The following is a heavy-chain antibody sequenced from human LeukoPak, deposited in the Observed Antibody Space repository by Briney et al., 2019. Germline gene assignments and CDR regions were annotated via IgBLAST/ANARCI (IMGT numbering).Heavy chain of an antibody. Sequence: PGGSLRLSCVVSGFTFSSCAMTWVRQAPGRGLEWVATITGTGSSTYYADSVQGRFTISRDNSKNTVSLQMNSLRAEDTAVYYCTKDVHVTMILLFDNWGQGTLVTVSS. CDR3: TKDVHVTMILLFDN. CDR2: ITGTGSST. CDR1: GFTFSSCA. J-gene: IGHJ4*02. V-gene: IGHV3-23*01. D-gene: IGHD3-16*01.